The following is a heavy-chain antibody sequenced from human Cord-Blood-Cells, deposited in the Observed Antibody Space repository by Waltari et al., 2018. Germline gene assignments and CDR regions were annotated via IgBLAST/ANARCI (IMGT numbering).Heavy chain of an antibody. CDR3: ARDEYSSSYYYYYMDV. Sequence: RVEWMGWINAGNGNTKYSQKFQGRVTITRDTSASTAYMELSSLRSEDTAVYYCARDEYSSSYYYYYMDVWGKGTTVTVSS. CDR2: INAGNGNT. J-gene: IGHJ6*03. D-gene: IGHD6-6*01. V-gene: IGHV1-3*01.